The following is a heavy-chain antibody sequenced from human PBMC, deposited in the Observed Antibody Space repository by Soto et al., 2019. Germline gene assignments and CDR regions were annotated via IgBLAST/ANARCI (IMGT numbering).Heavy chain of an antibody. CDR3: AATPGDSSGYTTFDP. Sequence: ASVKVSCKASGFTFTSSAVQWVRQARGQRLEWIGWIVVGSGNTNYAQKFQERVTITRDMSTSTAYMELSSLRSEDTAVYYCAATPGDSSGYTTFDPWGQGTLVTVSS. V-gene: IGHV1-58*01. D-gene: IGHD3-22*01. CDR1: GFTFTSSA. J-gene: IGHJ5*02. CDR2: IVVGSGNT.